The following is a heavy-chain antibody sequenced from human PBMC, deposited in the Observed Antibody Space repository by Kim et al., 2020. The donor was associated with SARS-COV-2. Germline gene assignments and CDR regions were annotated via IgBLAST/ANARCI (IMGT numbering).Heavy chain of an antibody. CDR2: IYSGGST. V-gene: IGHV3-53*01. Sequence: GGPLRLSCAASGFTVSSNYMSWVRQAPGKGLEWVSVIYSGGSTYYADSVKGRFTISRDNSKNTLYLQMNSLRAEDTAVYYCARLTTLPAAIHGSSGSYSIDAFDIWGQGTMVTVSS. J-gene: IGHJ3*02. D-gene: IGHD3-10*01. CDR3: ARLTTLPAAIHGSSGSYSIDAFDI. CDR1: GFTVSSNY.